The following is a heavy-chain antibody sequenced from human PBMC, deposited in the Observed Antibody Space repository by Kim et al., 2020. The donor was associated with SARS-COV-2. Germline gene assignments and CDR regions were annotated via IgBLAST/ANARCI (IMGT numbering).Heavy chain of an antibody. Sequence: SVKVSCKASGGTFSSYAISWVRQAPGQGLEWMGRIIPILGIANYAQKFQGRVTITADKSTSTAYMELSSLRSEDTAVYYCARDPGIAAAGTGWFDPWGQGTLVTVSS. CDR3: ARDPGIAAAGTGWFDP. D-gene: IGHD6-13*01. CDR1: GGTFSSYA. J-gene: IGHJ5*02. V-gene: IGHV1-69*04. CDR2: IIPILGIA.